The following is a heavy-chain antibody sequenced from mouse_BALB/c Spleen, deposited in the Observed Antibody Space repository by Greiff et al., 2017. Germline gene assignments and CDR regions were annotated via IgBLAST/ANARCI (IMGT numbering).Heavy chain of an antibody. CDR1: GFTFSSFG. J-gene: IGHJ3*01. CDR3: ARERDYYGSSYWFAY. Sequence: DVKLVESGGGLVQPGGSRKLSCAASGFTFSSFGMHWVRQAPEKGLEWVAYISSGSSTIYYADTVKGRFTISRDNPKNTLFLQMTSLRSEDTAMYYCARERDYYGSSYWFAYWGQGTLVTVSA. V-gene: IGHV5-17*02. CDR2: ISSGSSTI. D-gene: IGHD1-1*01.